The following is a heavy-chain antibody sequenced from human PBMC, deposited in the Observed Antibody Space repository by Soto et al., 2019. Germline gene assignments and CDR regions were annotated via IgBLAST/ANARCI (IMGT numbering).Heavy chain of an antibody. CDR1: GGSISSADHL. V-gene: IGHV4-30-4*01. J-gene: IGHJ6*02. D-gene: IGHD1-26*01. CDR2: IHYGGST. CDR3: ARGGIPPSGYGIAYAMDV. Sequence: PSETLSLTCSVSGGSISSADHLWSWIRQPPGKGLEWIGYIHYGGSTYHNASLKSRISMSVDTSKNHFSLQLSSVTAADTAVYYCARGGIPPSGYGIAYAMDVWGQGTTVTVSS.